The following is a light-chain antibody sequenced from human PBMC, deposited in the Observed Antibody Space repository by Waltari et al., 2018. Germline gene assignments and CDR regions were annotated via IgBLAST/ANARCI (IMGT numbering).Light chain of an antibody. CDR3: LLYDGSDQV. V-gene: IGLV7-43*01. CDR1: AGAVTSGNY. J-gene: IGLJ3*02. Sequence: QTVVTQEPSLTVSPGGAVTLTCASSAGAVTSGNYPNWIQQKPGQVPRSLIPSTTSRHSWTPARFSGSRLGGKAALTLSGVQPEDEAEYYCLLYDGSDQVFGGGTKLTVL. CDR2: STT.